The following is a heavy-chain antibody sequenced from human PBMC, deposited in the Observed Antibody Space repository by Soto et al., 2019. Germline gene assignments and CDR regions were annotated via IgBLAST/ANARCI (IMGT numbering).Heavy chain of an antibody. Sequence: GESLKISCKGSGYSFTSYWISWVRQMPGKGLEWMGRIEPSDSYTNYSPSFQGHVTISADKSISTAYLQWSSLKASDTAMYYCATSPTVTTGDYYYGMDVWGQGTTVTVSS. V-gene: IGHV5-10-1*01. CDR2: IEPSDSYT. D-gene: IGHD4-17*01. CDR1: GYSFTSYW. CDR3: ATSPTVTTGDYYYGMDV. J-gene: IGHJ6*02.